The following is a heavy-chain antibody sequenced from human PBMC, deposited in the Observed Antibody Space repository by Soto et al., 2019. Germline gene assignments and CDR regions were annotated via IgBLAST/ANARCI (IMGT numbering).Heavy chain of an antibody. CDR3: AREGIVATISYYYGMDV. Sequence: QVQLVQSGAEVKKPGASVKVSCKASGYTFTSYAMHWVRQAPGQRLEWMGWINAGNGNTNYSQKFQGRVTITRDTSASTAYMELSSLRSEDTAVYYCAREGIVATISYYYGMDVWGQGTTVTVSS. D-gene: IGHD5-12*01. CDR2: INAGNGNT. J-gene: IGHJ6*02. V-gene: IGHV1-3*01. CDR1: GYTFTSYA.